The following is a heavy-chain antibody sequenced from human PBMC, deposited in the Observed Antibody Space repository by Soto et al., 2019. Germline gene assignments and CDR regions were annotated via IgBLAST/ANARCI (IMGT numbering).Heavy chain of an antibody. CDR3: ARGEDAFFYYGLDV. Sequence: PSGTLSLTFTVSGCSISSYFWSWIRRPPGKGLEWIAYIYDTGISGYTPSTSYNPSLKSRVTMSVDTSKSQFSLKLTSVTAADTAVYYCARGEDAFFYYGLDVWGQGITVTVS. CDR1: GCSISSYF. J-gene: IGHJ6*02. CDR2: IYDTGISGYTPST. V-gene: IGHV4-59*01.